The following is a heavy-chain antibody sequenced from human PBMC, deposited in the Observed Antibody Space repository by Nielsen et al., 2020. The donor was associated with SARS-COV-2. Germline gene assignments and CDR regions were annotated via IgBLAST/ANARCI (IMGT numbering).Heavy chain of an antibody. CDR3: AGGNYDFWSGYSNWFDP. CDR2: ISGSGGST. CDR1: GFTFSSYA. Sequence: GGSLRLSCAASGFTFSSYAMSWVRQAPGKGLEWVSAISGSGGSTYYADSVKGRFTISRDNSKNTLYLQMNSLRAEDTAVYYCAGGNYDFWSGYSNWFDPWGQGTLVTVSS. D-gene: IGHD3-3*01. J-gene: IGHJ5*02. V-gene: IGHV3-23*01.